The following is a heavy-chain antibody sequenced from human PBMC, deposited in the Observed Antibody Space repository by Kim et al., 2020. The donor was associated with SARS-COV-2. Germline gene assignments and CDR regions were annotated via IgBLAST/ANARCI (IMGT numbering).Heavy chain of an antibody. CDR1: GDSVSSNSAA. Sequence: SQTLSLTCAISGDSVSSNSAAWNWIRQSPSRGLEWLGRTYYRSKWYNDYAVSVKSRITINPDTSKNQFSLQLNSVTPEDTAVYYCAREYSSSWYASYYYYGMDVWGQGTTVTVSS. CDR2: TYYRSKWYN. V-gene: IGHV6-1*01. J-gene: IGHJ6*02. D-gene: IGHD6-13*01. CDR3: AREYSSSWYASYYYYGMDV.